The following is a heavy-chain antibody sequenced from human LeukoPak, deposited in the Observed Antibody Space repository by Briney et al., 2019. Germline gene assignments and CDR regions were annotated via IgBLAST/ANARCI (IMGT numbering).Heavy chain of an antibody. Sequence: ASVKVSCKASGYTFIGYYMHWVRQAPGQGLEWMGWINPNSGGTNYAQKFQGRVTMTRVTSSSAAYMELGRLRSDDTAVYYCARVGGSYYGNFDSWGQGTRVTVSS. D-gene: IGHD3-10*01. J-gene: IGHJ4*02. CDR1: GYTFIGYY. CDR3: ARVGGSYYGNFDS. V-gene: IGHV1-2*02. CDR2: INPNSGGT.